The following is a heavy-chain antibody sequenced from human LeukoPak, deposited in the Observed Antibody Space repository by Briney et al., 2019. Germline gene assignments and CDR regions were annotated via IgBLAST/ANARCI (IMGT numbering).Heavy chain of an antibody. V-gene: IGHV1-46*01. CDR2: LKPSGGGT. CDR3: AIDQCDSSGYYDLLGYFEH. Sequence: APVKPSCKAARYTFTNYYVLRVRQSPGQRLECMGILKPSGGGTRYALKLQGRGTVTSDTSTSTAYMELSSLRSEDTAVYYCAIDQCDSSGYYDLLGYFEHWGQGTLVTVSS. D-gene: IGHD3-22*01. J-gene: IGHJ1*01. CDR1: RYTFTNYY.